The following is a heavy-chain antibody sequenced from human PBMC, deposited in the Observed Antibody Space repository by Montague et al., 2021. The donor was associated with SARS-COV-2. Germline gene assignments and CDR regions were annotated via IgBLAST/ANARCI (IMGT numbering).Heavy chain of an antibody. CDR1: GPSSVSYN. J-gene: IGHJ4*01. CDR3: ARGVLAINMIVVLITQGNYYFDY. CDR2: TNHSGST. Sequence: SETLSLTCAVQGPSSVSYNWGADRKPPGKGLNWIGETNHSGSTNYNPSLKSRVTISVDTSKNQFSLKLNSVTAADTAVYYCARGVLAINMIVVLITQGNYYFDYWGHGTLVTVSS. V-gene: IGHV4-34*01. D-gene: IGHD3-22*01.